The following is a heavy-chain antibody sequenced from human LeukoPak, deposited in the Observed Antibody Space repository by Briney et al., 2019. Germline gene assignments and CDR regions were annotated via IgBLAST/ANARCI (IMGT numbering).Heavy chain of an antibody. V-gene: IGHV3-23*01. CDR2: IGGGGGT. CDR1: GFTFNTYA. D-gene: IGHD5-12*01. CDR3: AEGNSGYNSGYYYHFFDY. J-gene: IGHJ4*02. Sequence: AGSLRLSCSASGFTFNTYAMSWVRQAPGKGLEGVSSIGGGGGTYYADSLKGRFTISRDNSKNTLYLQMNSLRAEDTAVYYCAEGNSGYNSGYYYHFFDYWGQGTLVTVSS.